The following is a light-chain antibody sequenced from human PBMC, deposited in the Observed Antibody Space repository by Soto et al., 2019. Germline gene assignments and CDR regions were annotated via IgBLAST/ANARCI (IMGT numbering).Light chain of an antibody. V-gene: IGLV2-14*01. CDR3: SSYTSSSTLLSYD. J-gene: IGLJ1*01. CDR1: SSDVGGYNY. CDR2: DVS. Sequence: QSALTQPASVSGSPGQSITISCTGTSSDVGGYNYVSWYQQHPGKAPKLMIYDVSNRPSGVSNRFSGSKSGNTASLTISGLQAEDEADYYCSSYTSSSTLLSYDFGTGTKLTVL.